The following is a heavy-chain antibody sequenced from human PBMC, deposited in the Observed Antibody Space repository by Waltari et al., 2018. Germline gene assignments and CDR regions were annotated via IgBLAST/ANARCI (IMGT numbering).Heavy chain of an antibody. CDR3: ASWSSGVFDY. D-gene: IGHD1-26*01. V-gene: IGHV4-38-2*01. Sequence: QVQLQESGPGLVKPSETLSLTCAVSGYSILSVYYWGWIRQPPGKGLEWIGSIYHSGSTYYNPSLKSRVTISVDTSKNQFSLKLSSVTAADTAVYYCASWSSGVFDYWGQGTLVTVSS. CDR1: GYSILSVYY. CDR2: IYHSGST. J-gene: IGHJ4*02.